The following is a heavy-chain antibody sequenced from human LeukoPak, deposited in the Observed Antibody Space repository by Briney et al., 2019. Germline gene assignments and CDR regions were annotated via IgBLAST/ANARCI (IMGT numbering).Heavy chain of an antibody. CDR3: AKDPSNYYDSSGYLDY. Sequence: PGGSLRLSXAASGFTFSSQGMSWARQAPGKGLEWVSYISSSGAITYYADSVRGRFTISRDNAKSSLYLQMNSLRAEDTAVYYCAKDPSNYYDSSGYLDYWGQGTLVTVSS. V-gene: IGHV3-48*03. CDR2: ISSSGAIT. J-gene: IGHJ4*02. D-gene: IGHD3-22*01. CDR1: GFTFSSQG.